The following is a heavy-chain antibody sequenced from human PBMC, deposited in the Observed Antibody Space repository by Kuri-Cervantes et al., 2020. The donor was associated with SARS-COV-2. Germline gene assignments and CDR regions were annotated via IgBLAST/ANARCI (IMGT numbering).Heavy chain of an antibody. CDR3: AKDRVGVQDF. V-gene: IGHV3-30*18. CDR2: ISHDGKNK. Sequence: GGSLRLSCVASGFNFSTTDMHWVRQAPGKGLEWVAVISHDGKNKKCIASGKGRFTTSRDNSLNTLYLHMKSLRSEDTAIYYCAKDRVGVQDFWGQGTLVTVSS. J-gene: IGHJ4*02. CDR1: GFNFSTTD. D-gene: IGHD2-21*01.